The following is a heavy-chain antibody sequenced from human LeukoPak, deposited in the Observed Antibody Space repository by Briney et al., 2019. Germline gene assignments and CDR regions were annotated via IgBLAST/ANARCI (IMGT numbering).Heavy chain of an antibody. Sequence: ASVKVSYKVSGYTLTELSMHWVRQAPGKGLEWMGGFDPEDGETIYAQKFQGRVTMTEDTSTDTAYMELSGLRSEDTAVYYCATVVGYCSGGSCYSAEYFDYWGQGTLVTVSS. CDR1: GYTLTELS. CDR3: ATVVGYCSGGSCYSAEYFDY. J-gene: IGHJ4*02. V-gene: IGHV1-24*01. CDR2: FDPEDGET. D-gene: IGHD2-15*01.